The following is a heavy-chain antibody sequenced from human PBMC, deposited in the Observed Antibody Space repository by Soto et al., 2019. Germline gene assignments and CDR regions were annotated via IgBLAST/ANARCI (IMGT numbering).Heavy chain of an antibody. D-gene: IGHD2-2*01. CDR2: IQSDGKNV. CDR3: ARDALGYCRSSNCYIYYGMDV. J-gene: IGHJ6*02. Sequence: QVQLVESGGGVVQPGRSLRLSCEASGFTFSHYGMHWVRQAPGKGLEWVSVIQSDGKNVYYIDSVKGRFTISRDNSKNTLYLQMNSLRAKDTAVYFCARDALGYCRSSNCYIYYGMDVWGQGTTVIVSS. V-gene: IGHV3-33*01. CDR1: GFTFSHYG.